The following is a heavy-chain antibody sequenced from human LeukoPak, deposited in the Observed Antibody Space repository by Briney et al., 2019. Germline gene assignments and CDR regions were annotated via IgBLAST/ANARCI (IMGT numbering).Heavy chain of an antibody. J-gene: IGHJ4*02. CDR1: GYTFSDYT. CDR3: ARSRELLDFDT. Sequence: ASVTVSCRTSGYTFSDYTIHWVRQAPGQGLEWMGWINPSSNAANYAQRFEGRVSLTRDTSIGTADMVLTSLTSDDTGVYYCARSRELLDFDTWGQGTLVSVSS. CDR2: INPSSNAA. D-gene: IGHD3-10*01. V-gene: IGHV1-2*02.